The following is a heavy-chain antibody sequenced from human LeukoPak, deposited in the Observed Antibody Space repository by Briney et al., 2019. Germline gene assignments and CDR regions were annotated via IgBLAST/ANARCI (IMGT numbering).Heavy chain of an antibody. Sequence: GSLRLSCAASGFAFTNYAMHWVRQAPGKGLEWVSAISTSGDNTYYADSVRGRFTISRDNSKNTLYLQMNSLRADDTAVYYCARKVYHRFDYWGQGTLVTVSS. CDR1: GFAFTNYA. D-gene: IGHD2-2*01. CDR3: ARKVYHRFDY. CDR2: ISTSGDNT. J-gene: IGHJ4*02. V-gene: IGHV3-23*01.